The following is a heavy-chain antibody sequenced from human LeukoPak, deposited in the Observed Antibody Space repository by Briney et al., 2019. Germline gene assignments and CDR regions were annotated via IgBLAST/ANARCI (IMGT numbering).Heavy chain of an antibody. CDR1: GGSISSSSYY. J-gene: IGHJ4*02. CDR3: ARLPNYYDSSGYYYYFDY. CDR2: IYYSGST. D-gene: IGHD3-22*01. V-gene: IGHV4-39*01. Sequence: SETLSLTCTVSGGSISSSSYYWGWIRQPPGKGLEWIGSIYYSGSTYYNPSLKSRVTISVDTSKNLFSLKLSSVAAADTAVYYCARLPNYYDSSGYYYYFDYWGQGTLVTVSS.